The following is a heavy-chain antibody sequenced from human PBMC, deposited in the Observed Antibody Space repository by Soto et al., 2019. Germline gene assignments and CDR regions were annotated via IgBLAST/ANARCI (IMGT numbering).Heavy chain of an antibody. D-gene: IGHD3-16*01. CDR2: IIPIFVTA. V-gene: IGHV1-69*06. J-gene: IGHJ4*02. CDR1: GGTFSSYA. CDR3: ARVVSLGPVTHYFDY. Sequence: QVQRVQSGAEVKKPGSSVKGSCKASGGTFSSYAISWVRQAPGQGLEWMGGIIPIFVTANYAQKFQGRVTITADKSTSTAYMELSSLRSEDTAVYYCARVVSLGPVTHYFDYWGQGTLVTVSS.